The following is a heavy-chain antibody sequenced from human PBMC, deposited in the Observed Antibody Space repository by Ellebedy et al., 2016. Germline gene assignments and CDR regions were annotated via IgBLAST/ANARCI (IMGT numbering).Heavy chain of an antibody. CDR2: TNPDGTDI. V-gene: IGHV3-74*01. D-gene: IGHD6-25*01. J-gene: IGHJ4*02. CDR3: AAPKSGGVFDY. Sequence: GESLKISCAASGFTFSDYDMHWVRQTSGKGLVWVARTNPDGTDIRYEDSVKGRFTISRDNAKNTVYLQMNSLRVEDTAVYYCAAPKSGGVFDYWGQGSLVTVSS. CDR1: GFTFSDYD.